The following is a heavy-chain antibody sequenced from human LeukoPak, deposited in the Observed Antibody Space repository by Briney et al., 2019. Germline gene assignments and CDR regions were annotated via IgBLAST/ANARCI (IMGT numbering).Heavy chain of an antibody. J-gene: IGHJ3*02. Sequence: PSETLSLTCTVSGGSISSSSYYWGWIRQPPGKGLEWIGSIYYSGSTNYNPSLKSRVTISVDTSKNQFSLKLSSVTAADTAVYYCARGEEIVGATSNGAFDIWGQGTMVTVSS. D-gene: IGHD1-26*01. V-gene: IGHV4-39*07. CDR3: ARGEEIVGATSNGAFDI. CDR1: GGSISSSSYY. CDR2: IYYSGST.